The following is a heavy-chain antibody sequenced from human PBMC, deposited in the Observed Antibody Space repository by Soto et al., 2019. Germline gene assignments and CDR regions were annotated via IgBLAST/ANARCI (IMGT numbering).Heavy chain of an antibody. CDR3: ASYYYDSSGYYPRDYFQH. CDR2: IYYSGST. Sequence: AETLSLTCTVSGGSFSSGSYYWSWIRQPPGKGLEWIGYIYYSGSTNYNPSLKSRVTISVDTSKNQFSLKLSSVTAADTAVYYCASYYYDSSGYYPRDYFQHWGQGTLVTVSS. D-gene: IGHD3-22*01. V-gene: IGHV4-61*01. CDR1: GGSFSSGSYY. J-gene: IGHJ1*01.